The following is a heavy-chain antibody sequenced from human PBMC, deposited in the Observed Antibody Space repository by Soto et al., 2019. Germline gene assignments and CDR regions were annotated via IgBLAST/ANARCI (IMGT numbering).Heavy chain of an antibody. CDR1: GFTFTSSA. Sequence: QMQLVQSGPEVKKPGTSVKVSCKASGFTFTSSAVQWVRQARGQRLEWIGWIVVGSGNTNYAQKFHERVTITRDMSTSTAYMEQSSLRSEDRAVYYCAADGTYCGGDCYVDWGQGTLVTVSS. CDR2: IVVGSGNT. J-gene: IGHJ4*02. V-gene: IGHV1-58*01. CDR3: AADGTYCGGDCYVD. D-gene: IGHD2-21*02.